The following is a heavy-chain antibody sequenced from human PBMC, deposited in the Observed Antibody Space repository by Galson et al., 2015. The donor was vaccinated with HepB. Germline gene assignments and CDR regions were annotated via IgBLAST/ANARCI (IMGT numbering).Heavy chain of an antibody. D-gene: IGHD2-15*01. Sequence: SVKVSCKASGSTFTGYYMHWVRQAPGQGLEWMGRINPNSGGTNYAQKFQGRVTMTRDTTISTAYMELSRLRSDDTAVYYCARDPACSGGSCRDYWGQGTLVTVSS. CDR2: INPNSGGT. CDR3: ARDPACSGGSCRDY. J-gene: IGHJ4*02. CDR1: GSTFTGYY. V-gene: IGHV1-2*06.